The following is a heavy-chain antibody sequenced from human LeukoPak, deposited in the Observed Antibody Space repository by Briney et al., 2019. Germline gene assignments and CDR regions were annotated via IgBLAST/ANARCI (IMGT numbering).Heavy chain of an antibody. D-gene: IGHD4-11*01. CDR3: ARPSMIGDYSSFFFDY. CDR1: GFTVSSNY. CDR2: ISSNGINT. J-gene: IGHJ4*02. V-gene: IGHV3-53*01. Sequence: GSLRLSCAASGFTVSSNYMSWVRQAPGKGLEWVSVISSNGINTYYAESVEGRFTISRDNSKNMVYLQMNSLRAEDTAVYYCARPSMIGDYSSFFFDYWGQGTLVTVSS.